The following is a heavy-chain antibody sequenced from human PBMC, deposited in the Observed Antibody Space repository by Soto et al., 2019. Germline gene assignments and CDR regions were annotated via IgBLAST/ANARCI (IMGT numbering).Heavy chain of an antibody. CDR3: ARTPASYSSGWYAIWYFDL. Sequence: QVQLQESGPGLVKPSETLSLTCPVSGGSISSYYWSWIRQPPGKGLAWIGYSYYSGSTNYNPSLKRRVTISVDTSKNQFSLKLSSVTAADTAVYYCARTPASYSSGWYAIWYFDLWGRGTLVTVSS. CDR1: GGSISSYY. J-gene: IGHJ2*01. D-gene: IGHD6-19*01. CDR2: SYYSGST. V-gene: IGHV4-59*01.